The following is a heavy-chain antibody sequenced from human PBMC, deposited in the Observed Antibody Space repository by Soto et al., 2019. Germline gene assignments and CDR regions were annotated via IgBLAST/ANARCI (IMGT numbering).Heavy chain of an antibody. CDR3: AREVYCASLSCPYYFDH. D-gene: IGHD2-2*01. CDR1: GFSFSTYD. CDR2: ITSSRTYI. V-gene: IGHV3-21*01. J-gene: IGHJ4*02. Sequence: EVQVVESGGGLVKPGGSLRLSCAASGFSFSTYDMSWVRQAPGKGLEWVSSITSSRTYIYYADSVKGRFTISRDNAKESLYLQMNSLRAEDTAVYYCAREVYCASLSCPYYFDHWGQGVLVTVSS.